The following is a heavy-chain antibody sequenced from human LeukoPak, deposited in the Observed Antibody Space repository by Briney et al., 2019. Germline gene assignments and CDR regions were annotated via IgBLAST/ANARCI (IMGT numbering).Heavy chain of an antibody. CDR2: IYTSGST. CDR1: GGSISSYH. CDR3: ARRNGYSYGLYYYYYMDV. V-gene: IGHV4-4*09. D-gene: IGHD5-18*01. J-gene: IGHJ6*03. Sequence: PSETLSLTCTVSGGSISSYHWSWIRQPPGKGLEWIGYIYTSGSTNYNPSLKSRVTISVDTSKNQFSLKLSSVTAADTAVYYCARRNGYSYGLYYYYYMDVWGKGTTVTVSS.